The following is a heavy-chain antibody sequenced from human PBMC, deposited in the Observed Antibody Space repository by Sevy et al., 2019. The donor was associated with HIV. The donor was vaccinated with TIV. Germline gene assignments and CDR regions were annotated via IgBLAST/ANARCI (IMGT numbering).Heavy chain of an antibody. CDR3: ASLLGSATTFQY. CDR2: INPDVSQT. V-gene: IGHV3-7*01. D-gene: IGHD7-27*01. J-gene: IGHJ4*02. Sequence: GGSLRLSCAASGFIFSSRWMSWVRQAPGKGLEWVASINPDVSQTHYLESVRGRFTLSRDNAKNSLFLQVNSLRGEDTALYYCASLLGSATTFQYWGQGTLVTVSS. CDR1: GFIFSSRW.